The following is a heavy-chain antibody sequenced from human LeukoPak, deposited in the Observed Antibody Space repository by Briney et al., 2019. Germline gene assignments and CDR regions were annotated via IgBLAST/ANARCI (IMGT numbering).Heavy chain of an antibody. V-gene: IGHV1-2*02. Sequence: ASVTVSCKASGYTSTGYYMHWVRQAPGQGLEWMGWINPNSGGTNYAQKFQGRVTMTRDTSISTAYMELSRLRSDDTAVYYCALSGFGAYGMDVWGQGTTVTVSS. CDR1: GYTSTGYY. J-gene: IGHJ6*02. CDR3: ALSGFGAYGMDV. D-gene: IGHD3-10*01. CDR2: INPNSGGT.